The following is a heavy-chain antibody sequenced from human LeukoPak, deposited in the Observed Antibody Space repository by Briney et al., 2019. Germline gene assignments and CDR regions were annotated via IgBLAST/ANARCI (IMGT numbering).Heavy chain of an antibody. D-gene: IGHD6-19*01. Sequence: GRSLRLSCAASGFTFSSYGMHWVRQAPGKGLEWVAVISYDGSNKYYADSVKGRFTISRDKSKNTLYLQMNSLRAEDTAVYYCAKDRGVAVAGTGGLFDYWGQGTLVTVSS. CDR1: GFTFSSYG. CDR2: ISYDGSNK. J-gene: IGHJ4*02. CDR3: AKDRGVAVAGTGGLFDY. V-gene: IGHV3-30*18.